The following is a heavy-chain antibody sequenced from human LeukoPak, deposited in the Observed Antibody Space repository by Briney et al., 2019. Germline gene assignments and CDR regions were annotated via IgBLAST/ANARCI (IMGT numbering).Heavy chain of an antibody. CDR1: GFTFSSYA. J-gene: IGHJ4*02. D-gene: IGHD3-10*01. Sequence: GGSLRLSCAASGFTFSSYAMSWVRQAPGKGLKWVSAISGSGGSTYYADSVKGRFTISRDNSKNTLYLQMNSLRAEDTAVYYCASPPSITMVRGVPFDYWGQGTLVTVSS. CDR3: ASPPSITMVRGVPFDY. V-gene: IGHV3-23*01. CDR2: ISGSGGST.